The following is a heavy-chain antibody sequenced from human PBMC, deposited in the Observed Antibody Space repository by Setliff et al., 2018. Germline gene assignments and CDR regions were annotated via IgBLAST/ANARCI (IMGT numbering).Heavy chain of an antibody. D-gene: IGHD3-10*01. CDR1: GGSITSGSNY. J-gene: IGHJ4*02. CDR2: IDPSGNT. CDR3: SSSLSSGSYYNSRPFYSDY. Sequence: PSETLSLTCTVSGGSITSGSNYWSWIRQPAGRGLEGMGHIDPSGNTNYHPSLRSRVTISRATSKNQFSLKLTSVTAADTAEFFCSSSLSSGSYYNSRPFYSDYWGQGTLATVSS. V-gene: IGHV4-61*09.